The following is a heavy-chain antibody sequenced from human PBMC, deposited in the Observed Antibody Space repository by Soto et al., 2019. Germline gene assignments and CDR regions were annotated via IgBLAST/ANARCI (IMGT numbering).Heavy chain of an antibody. D-gene: IGHD6-19*01. CDR2: IFQGGST. Sequence: SETLSLTCGVSGGTIRSPDWWTWVRQPPEKGLEWIGEIFQGGSTNYTPSLESRVTISVDKSKNQFSLKLTSVTAADTAVYSCARGRGRYSSGWSWFDPLGQGILVTVSS. J-gene: IGHJ5*02. CDR1: GGTIRSPDW. V-gene: IGHV4-4*02. CDR3: ARGRGRYSSGWSWFDP.